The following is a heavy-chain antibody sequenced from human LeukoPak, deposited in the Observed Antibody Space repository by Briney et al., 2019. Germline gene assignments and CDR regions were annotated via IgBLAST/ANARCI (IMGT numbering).Heavy chain of an antibody. Sequence: GRSLRLSCAASGFTFSSYAMSWVRQAPGKGLEWVSAISGSGGSTYYADSVKGRFTISRDNSKNTLYLQMNSLRAEDTAVYYCANRITIFGVVIGDYWGQGTLVTVSS. V-gene: IGHV3-23*01. J-gene: IGHJ4*02. D-gene: IGHD3-3*01. CDR2: ISGSGGST. CDR3: ANRITIFGVVIGDY. CDR1: GFTFSSYA.